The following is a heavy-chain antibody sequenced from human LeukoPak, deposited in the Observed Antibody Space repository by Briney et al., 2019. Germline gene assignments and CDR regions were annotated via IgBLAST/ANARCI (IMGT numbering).Heavy chain of an antibody. V-gene: IGHV2-5*01. J-gene: IGHJ5*01. D-gene: IGHD6-6*01. Sequence: SGPTLVKPKQTLTLTCTFSGFSLTTSGVGVGWIRQPPGKALEWLAVIYWNDDKRYSPSLKSRLTIAKDTSKKQVVLTMTNMDPVNKATYYCVLRPRPSSSLDYWIDCWGRGTLVVVSS. CDR3: VLRPRPSSSLDYWIDC. CDR2: IYWNDDK. CDR1: GFSLTTSGVG.